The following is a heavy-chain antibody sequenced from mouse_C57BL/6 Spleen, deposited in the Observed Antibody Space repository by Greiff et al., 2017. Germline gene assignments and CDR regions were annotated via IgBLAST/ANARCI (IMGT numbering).Heavy chain of an antibody. J-gene: IGHJ2*01. CDR2: INYDGSST. Sequence: VKLVESEGGLVQPGSSMKLSCTASGFTFSDYYMAWVRQVPEKGLEWVANINYDGSSTYYLDSLKSRFIISRDNAKNILYLQMSSLKSEDTATYYCAREGTTVVEGGYFDYWGQGTTLTVSS. CDR1: GFTFSDYY. D-gene: IGHD1-1*01. CDR3: AREGTTVVEGGYFDY. V-gene: IGHV5-16*01.